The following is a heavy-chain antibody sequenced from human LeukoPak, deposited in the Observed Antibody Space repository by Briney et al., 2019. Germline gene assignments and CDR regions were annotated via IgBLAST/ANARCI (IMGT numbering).Heavy chain of an antibody. D-gene: IGHD6-13*01. Sequence: SETLYLTCAVYGGSFSGYYWSWIRQPPGKGLEWIGEINHSGSTNYNPSLKSRVTISVDTSKNQSSLKLSSVTAADTAVYYCARGGGYSSSWYTIDCYYYMDVWGKGTTVTVSS. V-gene: IGHV4-34*01. CDR2: INHSGST. CDR1: GGSFSGYY. J-gene: IGHJ6*03. CDR3: ARGGGYSSSWYTIDCYYYMDV.